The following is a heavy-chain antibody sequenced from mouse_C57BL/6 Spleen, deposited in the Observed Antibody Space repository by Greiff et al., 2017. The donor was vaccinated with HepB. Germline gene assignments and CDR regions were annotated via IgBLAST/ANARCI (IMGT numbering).Heavy chain of an antibody. V-gene: IGHV1-9*01. CDR3: ARGGYDSYAMVY. CDR1: GYTFTGYW. D-gene: IGHD2-2*01. Sequence: VQLQQSGPELVKPGASVKLSCKATGYTFTGYWIEWVKQRPGHGLEWIGEILPGSGNTYYNEKFKGKATLTADKSSSTAYMELRSLTSEDSAVYFCARGGYDSYAMVYWGQGTSVTVSS. CDR2: ILPGSGNT. J-gene: IGHJ4*01.